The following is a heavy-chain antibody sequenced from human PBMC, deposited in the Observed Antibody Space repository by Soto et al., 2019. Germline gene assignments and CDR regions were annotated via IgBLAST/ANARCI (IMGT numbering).Heavy chain of an antibody. CDR3: ATRSTRIDY. V-gene: IGHV3-23*01. Sequence: VGSLRLSCAASGFTFTSYAMTWVRQAPGKGLEWVSTISGSSGRTYYADSVKGRFTISRDNSKNTLYLQMNSLRAEDTAVFYCATRSTRIDYWGQGTLVTVSS. CDR1: GFTFTSYA. J-gene: IGHJ4*02. CDR2: ISGSSGRT.